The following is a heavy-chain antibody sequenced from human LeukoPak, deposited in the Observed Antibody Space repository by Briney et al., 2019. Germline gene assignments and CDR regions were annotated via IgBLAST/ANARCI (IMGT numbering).Heavy chain of an antibody. Sequence: GGSLRLSCAASGFTFSSYAMHWVRQAPGKGLEWVGRIKSKSNGGTTDYTAPVKGRFAISRDDSKNTLYLQMSSLETEDTAVYYCTTEFGSGYYFDYWGQGTLVTVSS. CDR3: TTEFGSGYYFDY. CDR2: IKSKSNGGTT. CDR1: GFTFSSYA. D-gene: IGHD6-19*01. J-gene: IGHJ4*02. V-gene: IGHV3-15*01.